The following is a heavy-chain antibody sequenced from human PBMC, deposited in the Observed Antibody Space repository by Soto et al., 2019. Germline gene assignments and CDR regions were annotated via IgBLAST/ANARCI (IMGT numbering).Heavy chain of an antibody. CDR3: ARDTSNTGTTSPKYYYYYGMDV. D-gene: IGHD1-1*01. V-gene: IGHV3-66*01. CDR2: IYSGGST. Sequence: PGGSLRLSCAASGFTVSSNYMSWVRQAPGKGLEWVSVIYSGGSTYYADSVKGRFTISRDNSKNTLYLQMNSLRAEDTAVYYCARDTSNTGTTSPKYYYYYGMDVWGQGTTVTVSS. CDR1: GFTVSSNY. J-gene: IGHJ6*02.